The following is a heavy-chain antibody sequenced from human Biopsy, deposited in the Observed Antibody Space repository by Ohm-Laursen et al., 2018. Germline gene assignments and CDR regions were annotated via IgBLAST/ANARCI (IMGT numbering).Heavy chain of an antibody. CDR2: ISYDGSKT. V-gene: IGHV3-30*18. J-gene: IGHJ6*02. CDR3: AKDKGTFNFYYYGMDV. D-gene: IGHD2/OR15-2a*01. CDR1: GFSFSDYG. Sequence: SLRLSCTASGFSFSDYGMHWVRQAPGKGLEWVAAISYDGSKTDYGDSVKGRLNISRDNSKNTLDLQMSSLRVEDTAVYFCAKDKGTFNFYYYGMDVWGQGTTVTVSS.